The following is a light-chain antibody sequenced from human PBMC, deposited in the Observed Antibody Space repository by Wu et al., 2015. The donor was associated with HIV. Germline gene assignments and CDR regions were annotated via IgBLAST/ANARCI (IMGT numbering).Light chain of an antibody. CDR1: QSVNSKY. V-gene: IGKV3-20*01. CDR2: SAS. J-gene: IGKJ2*01. CDR3: QQYDNSPYT. Sequence: EIVLTQSPGTLSLSPGERATLSCRASQSVNSKYFAWYQQKPGQAPRPLIYSASTRATGIPDRFSGSGSGTDFTLTITRLEPDDFAVYYCQQYDNSPYTFGQGTKLEIK.